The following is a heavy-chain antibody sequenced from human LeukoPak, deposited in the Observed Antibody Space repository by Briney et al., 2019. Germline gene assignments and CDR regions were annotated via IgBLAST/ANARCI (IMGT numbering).Heavy chain of an antibody. CDR3: ARAGTGTSFPYYYYMDV. Sequence: SETLSLTCTVSGGSISSGSYYWSWIRQPAGKGLEWIGRFYTSETTNYNPSLKSRVTTSLDMSKNQFSLKLSSVTAADTAVDYCARAGTGTSFPYYYYMDVWGKGTTVTVSS. J-gene: IGHJ6*03. CDR2: FYTSETT. CDR1: GGSISSGSYY. V-gene: IGHV4-61*02. D-gene: IGHD1-1*01.